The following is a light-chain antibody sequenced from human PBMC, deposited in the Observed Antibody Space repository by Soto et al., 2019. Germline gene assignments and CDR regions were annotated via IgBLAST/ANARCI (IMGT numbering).Light chain of an antibody. CDR1: QSVGVY. Sequence: DIQMTQSPSSLSASVGDRVTITCRASQSVGVYLNWYQQKPGKAPKLLIYSASILQSGVPSRFSGSGSGTDFTLTISSLQAEDFATYYCQQSYTTPWTFGQGTKVEIK. CDR3: QQSYTTPWT. J-gene: IGKJ1*01. V-gene: IGKV1-39*01. CDR2: SAS.